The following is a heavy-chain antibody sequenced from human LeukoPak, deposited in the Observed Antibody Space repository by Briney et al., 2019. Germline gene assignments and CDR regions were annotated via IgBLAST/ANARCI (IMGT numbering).Heavy chain of an antibody. V-gene: IGHV4-38-2*01. CDR3: ARRDYMDV. Sequence: PSETLSLTCAVSGYSISSGYYWGWIRQPPGKGLEWIGSIYHSGSTYYNPSLKSRVTISVDTSKNQFSLKLSSVTAADRAVYYCARRDYMDVWGKGTTVTVSS. CDR2: IYHSGST. J-gene: IGHJ6*03. CDR1: GYSISSGYY.